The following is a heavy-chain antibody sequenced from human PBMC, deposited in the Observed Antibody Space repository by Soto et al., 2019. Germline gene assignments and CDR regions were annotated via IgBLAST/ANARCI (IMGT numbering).Heavy chain of an antibody. CDR3: ARGNLSFDLDS. V-gene: IGHV3-30*03. Sequence: QIQLVESGGDVVQPGKSLRLSCAASGFNFGFFGMHWVRQAPGKGLEWVAFISGDGINTQYADSVRGRFTLSRDYSRKTMYLPMDSLIDEDTALYYCARGNLSFDLDSCCLGTLVTVSS. CDR2: ISGDGINT. CDR1: GFNFGFFG. J-gene: IGHJ4*02. D-gene: IGHD1-26*01.